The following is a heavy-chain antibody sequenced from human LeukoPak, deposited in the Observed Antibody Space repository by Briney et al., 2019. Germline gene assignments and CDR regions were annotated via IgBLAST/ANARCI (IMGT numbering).Heavy chain of an antibody. V-gene: IGHV3-7*01. D-gene: IGHD3-22*01. Sequence: PGGSLRLSCAASGFAFSSHSMSWVRQAPGKRLEWVANVREDGSVINYADSVKGRFTISRDNARNSLYLQMNILRAEDTAIYFCARLLHFERSVYRPVDFWGQGTLVSVSS. J-gene: IGHJ4*02. CDR3: ARLLHFERSVYRPVDF. CDR1: GFAFSSHS. CDR2: VREDGSVI.